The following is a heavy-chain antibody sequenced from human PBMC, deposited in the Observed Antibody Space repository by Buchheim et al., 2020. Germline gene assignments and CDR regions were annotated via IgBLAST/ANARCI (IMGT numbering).Heavy chain of an antibody. CDR2: IYYSGST. CDR3: ARGADAEGFDY. V-gene: IGHV4-59*01. Sequence: QVQLQESGPGLVKPSETLSLTCTVSGGSISSYYWSWIRQPPGKGLEWIGYIYYSGSTNYNPSLKSRVTISVDTSKNQFSLKLSSVTAADTAVYDCARGADAEGFDYWGQGTL. CDR1: GGSISSYY. D-gene: IGHD2-2*01. J-gene: IGHJ4*02.